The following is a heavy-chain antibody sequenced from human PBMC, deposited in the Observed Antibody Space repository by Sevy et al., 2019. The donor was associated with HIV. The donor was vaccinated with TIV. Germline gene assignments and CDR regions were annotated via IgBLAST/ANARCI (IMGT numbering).Heavy chain of an antibody. CDR3: ARGVGLDC. Sequence: GGSLRRSCAASGFTFSPYWMTWVRQAPGKGLEWVANIRPDGSDKYYVDSVKGRLTISRDNAKNSLYLQMNSLRADDTAMYYCARGVGLDCWGQGALVTVSS. V-gene: IGHV3-7*01. J-gene: IGHJ4*02. CDR2: IRPDGSDK. CDR1: GFTFSPYW. D-gene: IGHD1-26*01.